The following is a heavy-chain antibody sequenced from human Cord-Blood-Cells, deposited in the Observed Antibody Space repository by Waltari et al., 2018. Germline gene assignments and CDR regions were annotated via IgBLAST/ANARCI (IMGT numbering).Heavy chain of an antibody. CDR1: GFTVSSNY. J-gene: IGHJ6*02. V-gene: IGHV3-53*01. D-gene: IGHD5-12*01. CDR2: IYSGGST. Sequence: EVQLVESGGGLIQPGGSLRLSCAASGFTVSSNYMSWVRQAPGKGLESVSVIYSGGSTYYADSVKGRFTISRDNSKNTLYLQMNSLRAEDTAVYYCAGGYDYYYYGMDVWGQGTTVTVSS. CDR3: AGGYDYYYYGMDV.